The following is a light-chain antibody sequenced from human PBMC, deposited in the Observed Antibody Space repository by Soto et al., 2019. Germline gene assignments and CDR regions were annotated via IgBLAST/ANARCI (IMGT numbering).Light chain of an antibody. V-gene: IGLV2-23*02. CDR1: SSDVGSYNL. J-gene: IGLJ2*01. CDR3: CSYAGSPTFVI. Sequence: QSALTQPASVSGSPGQSITIPCTGASSDVGSYNLVSWYQQHPGKAPKLMIYEVSRRPSGISNRFSGSKSGNTASLTISGLQAEDEAAYYCCSYAGSPTFVIFGGGTKLTVL. CDR2: EVS.